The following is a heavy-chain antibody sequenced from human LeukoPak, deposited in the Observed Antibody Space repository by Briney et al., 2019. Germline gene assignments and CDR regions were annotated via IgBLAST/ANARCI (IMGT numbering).Heavy chain of an antibody. J-gene: IGHJ4*02. V-gene: IGHV4-39*01. CDR2: IYYSGST. CDR1: GGSISSSSYY. D-gene: IGHD3-10*01. Sequence: SETLSLTCTVSGGSISSSSYYWGWIRQPPGKGLEWIGSIYYSGSTYYNPSLKSRVTISVDTSKNQFSLELSSVTAADTAVYYCATPDHYGSGSLDWGQGTLVTVSS. CDR3: ATPDHYGSGSLD.